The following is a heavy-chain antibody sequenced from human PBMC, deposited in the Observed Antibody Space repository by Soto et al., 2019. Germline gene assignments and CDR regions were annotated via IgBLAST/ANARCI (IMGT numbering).Heavy chain of an antibody. D-gene: IGHD3-10*01. V-gene: IGHV4-34*01. CDR1: GGSFSGYY. J-gene: IGHJ6*02. Sequence: QVQLQQWGAGLLKPSETLSLTCAVYGGSFSGYYWSWIRQPPGKGLEWIGEINHSGSTNYNPSLKSRVTISVDTSKNQFSLKLSSVTAADTAVYYCARVSVGYYGSGSYYNAYYYYYYGMDVWGQGTTVTVSS. CDR3: ARVSVGYYGSGSYYNAYYYYYYGMDV. CDR2: INHSGST.